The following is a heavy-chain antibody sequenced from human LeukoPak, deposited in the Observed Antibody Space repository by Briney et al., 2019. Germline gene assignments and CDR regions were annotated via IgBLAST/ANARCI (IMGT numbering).Heavy chain of an antibody. CDR1: GDCVSSNSAA. Sequence: SQTLSLTCAISGDCVSSNSAAWNWIRQSPSRGLEWLGRTYYRSKWYNDYAVSVKSRITINPDTSKNQFSLQLNSVTPEDTAVYYCARSNKQWLVRYFQHWGQGTLVTVSS. D-gene: IGHD6-19*01. V-gene: IGHV6-1*01. J-gene: IGHJ1*01. CDR2: TYYRSKWYN. CDR3: ARSNKQWLVRYFQH.